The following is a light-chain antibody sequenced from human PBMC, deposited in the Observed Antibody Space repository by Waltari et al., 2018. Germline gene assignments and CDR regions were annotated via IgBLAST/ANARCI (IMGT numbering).Light chain of an antibody. CDR3: QTGGHGTWV. V-gene: IGLV4-69*01. CDR2: VNSDGSH. Sequence: QLVLTQSPSASASLGASVKPTCTLSSGHSSNVIAWLQQQPEKRPRYLMKVNSDGSHSKGDEIPDRFSGSSSGAERYLTISSLQSEDEADYYCQTGGHGTWVFGGGTKLTVL. J-gene: IGLJ3*02. CDR1: SGHSSNV.